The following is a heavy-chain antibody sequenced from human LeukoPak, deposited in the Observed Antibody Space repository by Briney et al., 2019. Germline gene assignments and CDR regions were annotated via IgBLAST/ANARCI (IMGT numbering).Heavy chain of an antibody. Sequence: ASVKVSCKASAYTFTSYYMHWVRQAPGQGLEWMGLINPSGGSTSYAQKFQGRITMTRDTSTSTVYMELSSLRSEDTAVYYCASSSGTVAGPDYYYYYGMDVWGQGTTVTVSS. J-gene: IGHJ6*02. D-gene: IGHD1-26*01. V-gene: IGHV1-46*01. CDR2: INPSGGST. CDR3: ASSSGTVAGPDYYYYYGMDV. CDR1: AYTFTSYY.